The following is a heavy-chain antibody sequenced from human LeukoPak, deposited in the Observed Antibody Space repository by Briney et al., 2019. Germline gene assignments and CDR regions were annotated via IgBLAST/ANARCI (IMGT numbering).Heavy chain of an antibody. D-gene: IGHD2-2*02. V-gene: IGHV1-2*02. CDR2: INPNSGGT. Sequence: ASVKVSCKASGYTFTGYYMHWVRQAPGQGLEWMGWINPNSGGTNYAQKFQGRVTMTRDTSISTAYMELSRPRSDDTAVYYCARDLLGYCSSTSCYTGAFDIWGQGTMVTVSS. J-gene: IGHJ3*02. CDR3: ARDLLGYCSSTSCYTGAFDI. CDR1: GYTFTGYY.